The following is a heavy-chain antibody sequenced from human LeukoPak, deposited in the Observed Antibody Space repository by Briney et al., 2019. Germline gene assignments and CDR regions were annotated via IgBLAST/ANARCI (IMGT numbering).Heavy chain of an antibody. CDR3: TRDPILGAPDYFDY. D-gene: IGHD1-26*01. CDR1: GFTFSRYG. V-gene: IGHV3-30*03. J-gene: IGHJ4*02. Sequence: PGGSLRLSCAASGFTFSRYGMHWVRQTPGKGLEWVAVISYDASNKYYADSVKGRFTISRDNSKNTLYLQMNSLRAEDTAVYYCTRDPILGAPDYFDYWGQGTLVTVSS. CDR2: ISYDASNK.